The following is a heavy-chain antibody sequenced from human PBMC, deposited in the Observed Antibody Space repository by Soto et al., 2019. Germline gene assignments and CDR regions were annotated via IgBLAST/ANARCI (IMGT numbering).Heavy chain of an antibody. CDR1: GGSISSYY. Sequence: SETLSLTCTVSGGSISSYYWSWIRQPAGKGLEWIGRIYTSGSTNYNPSLKSRVTMSVDTSKNQFSLKLSSVTAADTAVYYCARVGPYSSSHYYFDYWGQGTLVTVSS. CDR2: IYTSGST. CDR3: ARVGPYSSSHYYFDY. D-gene: IGHD6-13*01. J-gene: IGHJ4*02. V-gene: IGHV4-4*07.